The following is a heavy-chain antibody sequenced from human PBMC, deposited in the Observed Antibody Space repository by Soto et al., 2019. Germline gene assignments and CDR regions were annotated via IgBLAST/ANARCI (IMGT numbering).Heavy chain of an antibody. Sequence: QVQLVQSGAEVKKPGASVKVSCKASGYTFTSFAIHWVRQAPGQRLEWMGWINAGNGNTKYSQKFQGRVTITRDTSASTAYMELSSLRSEDTAVYYCARDNYYDSSGYYYDYWGQGTLVTVSS. D-gene: IGHD3-22*01. CDR1: GYTFTSFA. CDR3: ARDNYYDSSGYYYDY. J-gene: IGHJ4*02. V-gene: IGHV1-3*01. CDR2: INAGNGNT.